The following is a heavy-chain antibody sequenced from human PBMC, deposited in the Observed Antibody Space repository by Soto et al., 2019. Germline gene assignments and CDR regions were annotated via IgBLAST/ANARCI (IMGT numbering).Heavy chain of an antibody. CDR1: GITVSSNY. CDR2: FYSGGGT. V-gene: IGHV3-66*01. Sequence: EVQLVESGGGLVQPGGSLRLSCAASGITVSSNYMSWVRQAPGKGLEWVSVFYSGGGTYYADSVKGRFTISRDNSKNTLFLQMNSLRVEDTAVYYCARETTPTYGMDVWGQGTTVTVSS. D-gene: IGHD4-17*01. J-gene: IGHJ6*02. CDR3: ARETTPTYGMDV.